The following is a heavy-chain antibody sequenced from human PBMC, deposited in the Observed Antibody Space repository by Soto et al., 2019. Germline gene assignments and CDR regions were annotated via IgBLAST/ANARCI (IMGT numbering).Heavy chain of an antibody. V-gene: IGHV5-10-1*01. CDR1: GYSFNSDL. CDR3: ATPRPYSSSPRGAFDI. CDR2: IDPSDSYT. J-gene: IGHJ3*02. Sequence: PXESLKISWKGSGYSFNSDLVIWVRQMPGKGLEWMGSIDPSDSYTNYSPSFQGHVTISADKSISTAYLQWSSLKASDTAMYYCATPRPYSSSPRGAFDIWGQGTMVTVSS. D-gene: IGHD6-6*01.